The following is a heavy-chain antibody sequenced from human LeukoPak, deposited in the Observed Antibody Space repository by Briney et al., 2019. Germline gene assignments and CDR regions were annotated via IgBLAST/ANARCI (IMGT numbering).Heavy chain of an antibody. J-gene: IGHJ6*03. D-gene: IGHD2/OR15-2a*01. V-gene: IGHV3-23*01. CDR2: ISGGGDNT. CDR3: AKFDGALSGNYYMDV. Sequence: PGGSLRLPCAVSGFPFSDFAMSWVRQAPGKGLEWVSAISGGGDNTYFADSVKGRFTISRDNSKNTLFLQMVSLRAEDTAVYYCAKFDGALSGNYYMDVWGKGTTVTVSS. CDR1: GFPFSDFA.